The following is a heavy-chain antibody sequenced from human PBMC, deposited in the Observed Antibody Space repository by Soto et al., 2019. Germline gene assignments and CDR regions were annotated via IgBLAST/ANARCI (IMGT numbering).Heavy chain of an antibody. V-gene: IGHV4-59*01. J-gene: IGHJ4*02. CDR2: VYYTGST. CDR3: ARSVAVPGAHIDY. D-gene: IGHD6-19*01. CDR1: GGSISGSY. Sequence: PSETLSLTCSVPGGSISGSYWSWIRQSPGKGLEWLGYVYYTGSTNYSPSLRSRVSISVDTSKNEFSLRLSSVTAADTAVYFCARSVAVPGAHIDYWGQGTQVTVSS.